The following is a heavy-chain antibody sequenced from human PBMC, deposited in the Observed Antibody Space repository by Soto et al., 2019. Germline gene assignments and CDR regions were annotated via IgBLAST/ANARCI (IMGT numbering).Heavy chain of an antibody. CDR2: INPNSGGT. CDR1: GYTFTGYY. D-gene: IGHD3-3*01. V-gene: IGHV1-2*04. J-gene: IGHJ5*02. Sequence: GASVKVSCKASGYTFTGYYMHWVRQAPGQGLEWMGWINPNSGGTNYAQKFQGWVTMTRDTSISTAYMELSRLRSDDTAVYYCARGRRTIFGVVSNWFDPWGQGTLVTAPQ. CDR3: ARGRRTIFGVVSNWFDP.